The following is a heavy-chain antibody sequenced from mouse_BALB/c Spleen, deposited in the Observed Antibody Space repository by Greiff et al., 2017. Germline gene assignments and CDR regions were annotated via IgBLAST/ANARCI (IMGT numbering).Heavy chain of an antibody. Sequence: EVKVVESGGGLVQPGGSLKLSCAASGFTFSSYGMSWVRQTPDKRLELVATINSNGGSTYYPDSVKGRFTISGDNAKNTLYLQMSSLKSEDTAMYYCAREATRATSMDYWGQGTSVTVSS. J-gene: IGHJ4*01. CDR1: GFTFSSYG. CDR3: AREATRATSMDY. CDR2: INSNGGST. D-gene: IGHD3-1*01. V-gene: IGHV5-6-3*01.